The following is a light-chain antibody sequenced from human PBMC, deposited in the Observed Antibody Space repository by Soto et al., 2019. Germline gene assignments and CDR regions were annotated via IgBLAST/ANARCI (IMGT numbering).Light chain of an antibody. J-gene: IGKJ2*01. CDR2: DAS. CDR3: QQYERPPFA. CDR1: QNIDNK. Sequence: EIVMTQSPATLSVSPGERATLSCRASQNIDNKLVWYQQKPGQVPRLLIYDASTRATGIPARFSGSGSGTEFTLTISSLQSEDFAFYFCQQYERPPFAFGQGTKLEIK. V-gene: IGKV3-15*01.